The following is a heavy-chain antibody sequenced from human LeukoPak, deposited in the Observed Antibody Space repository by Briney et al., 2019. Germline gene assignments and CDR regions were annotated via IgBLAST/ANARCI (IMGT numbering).Heavy chain of an antibody. CDR2: IYYSGST. CDR3: AKPSRGWLRFDAFDI. Sequence: PSETLSLTCTVSGGSISSSSYYWGWIRQPPGKGLEWIGSIYYSGSTYYNPSLKSRVTISVDTSKNQFSLKLSSVTAADTAVYYCAKPSRGWLRFDAFDIWGQGTMVTVSS. CDR1: GGSISSSSYY. V-gene: IGHV4-39*01. J-gene: IGHJ3*02. D-gene: IGHD5-12*01.